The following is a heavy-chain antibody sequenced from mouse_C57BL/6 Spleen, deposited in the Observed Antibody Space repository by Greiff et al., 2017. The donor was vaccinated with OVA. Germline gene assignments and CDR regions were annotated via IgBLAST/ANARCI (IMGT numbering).Heavy chain of an antibody. D-gene: IGHD3-2*02. CDR1: GYTFTSYW. Sequence: QVQLQQSGAELVKPGASVKLSCKASGYTFTSYWMQWVKQRPGQGLEWIGEIDPSDSYTNYNQKFKGKATLTVDTSSSTAYMQLSSLTSEDSAVYYCARRRGQLRLDYWGQGTTLTVSS. CDR3: ARRRGQLRLDY. CDR2: IDPSDSYT. V-gene: IGHV1-50*01. J-gene: IGHJ2*01.